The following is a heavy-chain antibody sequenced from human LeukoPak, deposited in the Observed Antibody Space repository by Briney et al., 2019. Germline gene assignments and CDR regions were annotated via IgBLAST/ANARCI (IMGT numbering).Heavy chain of an antibody. Sequence: SVKVSCKASGGTFSSYAISWVRQAPGQGLEWMGGIIPIFGTANYAQKFQGRVTITADESTSTAYMELSSLRSDDAAIYYCARDRAVFWSGYYSNHDGDAFDVWGQGTMVTVSS. CDR2: IIPIFGTA. CDR3: ARDRAVFWSGYYSNHDGDAFDV. D-gene: IGHD3-3*01. CDR1: GGTFSSYA. V-gene: IGHV1-69*13. J-gene: IGHJ3*01.